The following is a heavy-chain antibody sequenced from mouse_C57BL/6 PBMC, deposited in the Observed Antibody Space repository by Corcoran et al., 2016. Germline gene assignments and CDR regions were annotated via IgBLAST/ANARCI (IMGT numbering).Heavy chain of an antibody. CDR3: ARENLSYDYDDAMYY. J-gene: IGHJ4*01. Sequence: DVQLRESGPGLVTPSQSLSTTGSVPGYSITSGYYWNWLRQFPGNQLEWMGYISYDGSNNYNPSLKNRISITRDTSKNQFFMKLNSVTTEDTATYYCARENLSYDYDDAMYYWGQGTSVTVSA. V-gene: IGHV3-6*01. D-gene: IGHD2-4*01. CDR1: GYSITSGYY. CDR2: ISYDGSN.